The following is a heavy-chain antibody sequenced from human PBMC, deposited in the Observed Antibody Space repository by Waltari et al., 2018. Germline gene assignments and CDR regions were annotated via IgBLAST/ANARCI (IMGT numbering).Heavy chain of an antibody. V-gene: IGHV4-39*07. J-gene: IGHJ5*02. CDR1: GGSISSSSYY. CDR2: IYYSGST. D-gene: IGHD6-13*01. Sequence: QLQLQESGPGLVKPSETLSLTCTVSGGSISSSSYYWGWIRQPPGKGLEWIGSIYYSGSTYYNPSLKSRVTISVDTSKNQFSLKLSSVTAADTAVYYCARTEAAAGPSEWFDPWGQGTLVTVSS. CDR3: ARTEAAAGPSEWFDP.